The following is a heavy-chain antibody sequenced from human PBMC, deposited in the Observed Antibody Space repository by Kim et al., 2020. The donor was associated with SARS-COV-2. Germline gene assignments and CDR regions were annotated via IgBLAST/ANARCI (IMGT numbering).Heavy chain of an antibody. CDR3: ARIVGGATI. CDR1: GFTFSSYS. Sequence: GGSLRLSCAASGFTFSSYSMICVRQAPGKGLEWVSSISSSSTYISYADSVKGRFTISRDNAKNSLYLQMNSLRAEDTAVYYCARIVGGATIWGQGTLVTVSS. J-gene: IGHJ4*02. D-gene: IGHD1-26*01. V-gene: IGHV3-21*01. CDR2: ISSSSTYI.